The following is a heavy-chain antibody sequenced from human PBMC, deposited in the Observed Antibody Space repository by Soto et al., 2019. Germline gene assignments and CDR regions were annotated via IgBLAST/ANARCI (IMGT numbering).Heavy chain of an antibody. CDR2: ISGSGGST. CDR1: GFTFSSYA. J-gene: IGHJ6*03. D-gene: IGHD3-3*01. Sequence: GSLRLSCAASGFTFSSYAMSWVRQAPGKGLEWVSVISGSGGSTYYADSVKGRFTISRDNSKNTLYLQMNSLRAEDTAVYYCASEIPLPLLYDFWSGYYLNYYYYMDVWGKGTTVTVSS. V-gene: IGHV3-23*01. CDR3: ASEIPLPLLYDFWSGYYLNYYYYMDV.